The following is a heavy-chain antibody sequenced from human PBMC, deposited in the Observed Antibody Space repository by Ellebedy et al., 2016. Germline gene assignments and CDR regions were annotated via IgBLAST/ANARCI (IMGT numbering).Heavy chain of an antibody. D-gene: IGHD4-17*01. Sequence: SGPTLVKPTQTLTLTCTFSGFSLSTSGVVVGWIRQPPGKALEWLAFVYWNDDKRYSPSLKTRLTITTDTSKTQVVLTMTNMDPVDTATYYCAHRTTVTSVDYWGRGTLVTVSS. CDR2: VYWNDDK. CDR1: GFSLSTSGVV. J-gene: IGHJ4*02. V-gene: IGHV2-5*01. CDR3: AHRTTVTSVDY.